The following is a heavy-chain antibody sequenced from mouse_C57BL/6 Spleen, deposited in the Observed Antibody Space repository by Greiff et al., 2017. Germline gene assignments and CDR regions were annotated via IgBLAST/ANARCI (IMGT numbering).Heavy chain of an antibody. CDR2: ISSGGSYT. Sequence: EVKLMESGGDLVKPGGSLKLSCAASGFTFSSYGMSWVRQTPDKRLEWVATISSGGSYTYYPDSVKGRCTISRDNAKNTLYLQKSSLKSEDTAMYYCARQESYYGSSYYFDYWGQGTTLTVSS. CDR3: ARQESYYGSSYYFDY. CDR1: GFTFSSYG. J-gene: IGHJ2*01. V-gene: IGHV5-6*01. D-gene: IGHD1-1*01.